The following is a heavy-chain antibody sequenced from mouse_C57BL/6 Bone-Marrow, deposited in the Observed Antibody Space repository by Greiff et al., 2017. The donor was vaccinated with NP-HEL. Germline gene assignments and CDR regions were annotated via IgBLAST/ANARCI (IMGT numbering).Heavy chain of an antibody. CDR3: ARDRPYYGSSYRFDY. J-gene: IGHJ2*01. D-gene: IGHD1-1*01. V-gene: IGHV1-81*01. Sequence: QVQLKQSGAELARPGASVKLSCKASGYTFTSYGISWVKQRTGQGLEWIGEIYPRSGNTYYNEKFKGKATLTADKSSSTAYMELRSLTSEDSAVYFCARDRPYYGSSYRFDYWGQGTTLTVSS. CDR1: GYTFTSYG. CDR2: IYPRSGNT.